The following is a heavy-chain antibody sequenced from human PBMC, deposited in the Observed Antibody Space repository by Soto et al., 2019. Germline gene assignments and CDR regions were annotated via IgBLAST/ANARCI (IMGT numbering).Heavy chain of an antibody. Sequence: VQLQESGPRLVKPSQTLSLTCTVSGDPISGGDYFWSWIRQSPGKGLEWIGNIYYSGTSNYNPALKSRVTMSVDTSKNHLSLNVPSLKAEDTAVYYCARGDFAQGIPGCFFDPWGQGTLVTVSS. D-gene: IGHD3-16*01. CDR2: IYYSGTS. CDR1: GDPISGGDYF. J-gene: IGHJ5*02. CDR3: ARGDFAQGIPGCFFDP. V-gene: IGHV4-30-4*01.